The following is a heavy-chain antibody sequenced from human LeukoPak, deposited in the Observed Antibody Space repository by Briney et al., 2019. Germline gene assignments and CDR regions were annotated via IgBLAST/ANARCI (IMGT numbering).Heavy chain of an antibody. CDR3: ARDRVGSGWPRPYYFEV. Sequence: ASVKVSCKASGYTLTGYYLHWVRQPPGQGLEWMGWINPNTGATHSAQKFQGRITMTRDTSISKAYMDLSHLRSDDTAVYYCARDRVGSGWPRPYYFEVWGQGTLVTVSS. CDR1: GYTLTGYY. D-gene: IGHD6-19*01. V-gene: IGHV1-2*02. CDR2: INPNTGAT. J-gene: IGHJ4*02.